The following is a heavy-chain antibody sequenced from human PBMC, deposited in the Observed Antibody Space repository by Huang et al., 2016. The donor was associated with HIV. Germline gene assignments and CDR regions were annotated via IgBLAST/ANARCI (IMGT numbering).Heavy chain of an antibody. CDR3: ARNHDFWRGRMFAISCFDV. J-gene: IGHJ2*01. CDR1: GGSIYTGRYY. CDR2: LYYPGKM. D-gene: IGHD3-3*01. Sequence: QMRFQESGPGLVKPSGTLSLTCNVSGGSIYTGRYYWGGIPQPPGKGLEGVGSLYYPGKMPYVPSLKGRLTMSADTSKNQFSLNLSSGTAADTAIYYCARNHDFWRGRMFAISCFDVWGRGTLVTVAS. V-gene: IGHV4-39*01.